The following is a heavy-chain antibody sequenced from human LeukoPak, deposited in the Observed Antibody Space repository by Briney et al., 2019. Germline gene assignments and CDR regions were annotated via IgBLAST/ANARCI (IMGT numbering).Heavy chain of an antibody. V-gene: IGHV3-20*04. CDR1: GFTFDDYG. D-gene: IGHD5-12*01. Sequence: SGGSLRLSCAASGFTFDDYGMSWVRQAPGKGLEWVSGINWNGGSTGYADSVKGRFTISRDNAKNSLYLQMNSLRTEDTALYYCAKDISYGGYVGYYYGMDVWGQGTTATVSS. CDR2: INWNGGST. CDR3: AKDISYGGYVGYYYGMDV. J-gene: IGHJ6*02.